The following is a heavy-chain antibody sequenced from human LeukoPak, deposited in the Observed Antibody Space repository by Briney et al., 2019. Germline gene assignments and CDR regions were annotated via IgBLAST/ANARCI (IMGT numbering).Heavy chain of an antibody. CDR3: ARDHYYGSGRPDY. J-gene: IGHJ4*02. CDR1: GFTFTAYH. CDR2: INPNSGGT. D-gene: IGHD3-10*01. Sequence: ASVKVSCKASGFTFTAYHMHWVRQAPGQGLEWMGWINPNSGGTNYAQKFQGRVTMTRDTSISTAYMELSGLRSDDTAVYYCARDHYYGSGRPDYWGQGTLVTVSS. V-gene: IGHV1-2*02.